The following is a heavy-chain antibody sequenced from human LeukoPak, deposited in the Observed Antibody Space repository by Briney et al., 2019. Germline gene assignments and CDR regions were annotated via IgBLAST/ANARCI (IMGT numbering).Heavy chain of an antibody. V-gene: IGHV4-59*01. CDR3: AGVSSSGWYSPDVYYFDY. CDR1: DGSITNYD. CDR2: IHYSGTA. D-gene: IGHD6-19*01. Sequence: SETLSLTCTVSDGSITNYDWSWVRQPPGKGPEFIGYIHYSGTANYNPSLRSRVTISIDTSKKHFFLKLKSVTAADTAVYYCAGVSSSGWYSPDVYYFDYWGQGTLVTVSS. J-gene: IGHJ4*02.